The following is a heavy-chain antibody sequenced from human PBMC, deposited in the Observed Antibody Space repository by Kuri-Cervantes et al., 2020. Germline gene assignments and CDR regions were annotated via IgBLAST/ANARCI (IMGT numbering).Heavy chain of an antibody. Sequence: ETLSLTCAASGFTFSSYSMNWVRQAPGTGLEWVSSISSSSSYIYYADSVKGRFTISRDNAKNSLYLQMNSLRAEDTAVYYCARDGYYGSGIDHSMFNWGQGTLVTVSS. CDR2: ISSSSSYI. V-gene: IGHV3-21*01. CDR1: GFTFSSYS. CDR3: ARDGYYGSGIDHSMFN. J-gene: IGHJ4*02. D-gene: IGHD3-10*01.